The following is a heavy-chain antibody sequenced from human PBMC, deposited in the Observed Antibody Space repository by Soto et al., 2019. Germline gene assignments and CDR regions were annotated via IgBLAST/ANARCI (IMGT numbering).Heavy chain of an antibody. V-gene: IGHV1-18*01. Sequence: QVQLVQSGAEVKKPGASVKVSCKASGYTFTSYGISWVRQAPGQGLEGMGWISAYNGNTNYAQKLQGRVTMTTDTSTSTAYMELRSLRSDDTAVYYCARDLGCSGGSCYSPDAFDIWGQGTMVTVSS. J-gene: IGHJ3*02. CDR3: ARDLGCSGGSCYSPDAFDI. CDR1: GYTFTSYG. CDR2: ISAYNGNT. D-gene: IGHD2-15*01.